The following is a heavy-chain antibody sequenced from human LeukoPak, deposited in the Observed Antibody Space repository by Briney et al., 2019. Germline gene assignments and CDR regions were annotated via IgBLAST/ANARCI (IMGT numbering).Heavy chain of an antibody. Sequence: GASVKVSCKASGYTFTSYGISWVRQAPGQGLEWMGWISAYNGNTNYAQKLQGRVTMTTDTSTSTASMELRSLRSDDTAVYYCARKEDDFWSGYYPEYFQHWGQGTLVTVSS. CDR3: ARKEDDFWSGYYPEYFQH. D-gene: IGHD3-3*01. CDR2: ISAYNGNT. J-gene: IGHJ1*01. CDR1: GYTFTSYG. V-gene: IGHV1-18*01.